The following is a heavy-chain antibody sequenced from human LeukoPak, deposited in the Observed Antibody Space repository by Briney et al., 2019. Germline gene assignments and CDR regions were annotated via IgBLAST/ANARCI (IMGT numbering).Heavy chain of an antibody. Sequence: SETLSLTCAVYGGSFSGYYWSWIRQPPGKGLEWIGEINHSGSTNYNPSLKSRVTISVDTSKNQFSLKLSSVTAADTAVYYCARRNDFWSGYYSRLDYWGQGTLVTVSS. V-gene: IGHV4-34*01. CDR3: ARRNDFWSGYYSRLDY. J-gene: IGHJ4*02. CDR2: INHSGST. CDR1: GGSFSGYY. D-gene: IGHD3-3*01.